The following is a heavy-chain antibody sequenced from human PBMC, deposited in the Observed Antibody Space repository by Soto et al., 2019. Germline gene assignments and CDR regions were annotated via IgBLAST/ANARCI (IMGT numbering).Heavy chain of an antibody. V-gene: IGHV1-69*02. CDR2: IIPILGIA. CDR3: ASNRCSGGSCYSYYYYYMDV. D-gene: IGHD2-15*01. CDR1: GGTFSSYT. J-gene: IGHJ6*03. Sequence: QVQLVQSGAEVKKPGSSVKVSCKASGGTFSSYTISWVRQAPGQGLEWMGRIIPILGIANYAQKFQGRVTITADKSTSTAYMELSSLRSEDTAVYYCASNRCSGGSCYSYYYYYMDVWGKGTMVTVSS.